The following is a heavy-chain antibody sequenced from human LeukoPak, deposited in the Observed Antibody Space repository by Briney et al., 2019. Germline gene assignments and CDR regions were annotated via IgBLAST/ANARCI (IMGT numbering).Heavy chain of an antibody. CDR1: GGSISSYY. D-gene: IGHD6-19*01. V-gene: IGHV4-59*01. J-gene: IGHJ4*02. Sequence: SETLSLTCTVSGGSISSYYWSWIRQPPGKGLEWIGYIYYSGSTNYNPSLKSRVTISVDTSKNQFSLKLCSVTAADTAVYYCAREGRSSGWYDYWGQGTLVTVSS. CDR2: IYYSGST. CDR3: AREGRSSGWYDY.